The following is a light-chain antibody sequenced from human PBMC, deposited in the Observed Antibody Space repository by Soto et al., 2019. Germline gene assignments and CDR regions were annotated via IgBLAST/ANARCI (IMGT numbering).Light chain of an antibody. V-gene: IGKV1-9*01. CDR3: QHRRAYKFS. CDR2: PAS. J-gene: IGKJ2*03. Sequence: DIQLTQSPSFLSASVGDRVTVSCRASQDINTYLAWFQQKPGKVPQLLVYPASTLQDGVPSRFSGRGSGTEFTLTINNLQPEDFATYYCQHRRAYKFSCGQGTKVDIK. CDR1: QDINTY.